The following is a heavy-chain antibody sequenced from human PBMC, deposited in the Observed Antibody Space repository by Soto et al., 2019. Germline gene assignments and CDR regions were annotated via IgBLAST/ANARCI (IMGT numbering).Heavy chain of an antibody. CDR1: GFSFSSYT. CDR2: ISRSSSAI. CDR3: ARDREYCSGDNCYETDSDY. D-gene: IGHD2-15*01. Sequence: EVQLVESGGGLVQPGGSLRLSCAASGFSFSSYTMKWVRQAPGKGLEWVSDISRSSSAIYYADSVKGRFTISRDNAKNSLYLQMNSLRAEDTAVHYCARDREYCSGDNCYETDSDYWGQGTLVTVSS. V-gene: IGHV3-48*01. J-gene: IGHJ4*02.